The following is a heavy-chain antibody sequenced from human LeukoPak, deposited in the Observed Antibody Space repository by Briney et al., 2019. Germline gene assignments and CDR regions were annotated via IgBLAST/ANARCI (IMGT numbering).Heavy chain of an antibody. J-gene: IGHJ4*02. CDR1: GFTFSSYA. CDR2: ISYDGSNK. CDR3: ARDLKDTAMIAGDY. D-gene: IGHD5-18*01. Sequence: GGSLRLSCAASGFTFSSYAMHWVRQAPGKGLEWVAVISYDGSNKYYADSVKGRFTISRDNSKNTLYLQMNSLRAEDTAAYYCARDLKDTAMIAGDYWGQGTLVTVSS. V-gene: IGHV3-30*04.